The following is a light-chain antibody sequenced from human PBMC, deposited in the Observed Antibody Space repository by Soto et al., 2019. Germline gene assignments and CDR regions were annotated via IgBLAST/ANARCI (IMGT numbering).Light chain of an antibody. CDR3: QQYYSYST. CDR1: QSITSW. CDR2: KAS. J-gene: IGKJ1*01. V-gene: IGKV1-5*03. Sequence: DIQITQSPSTLAASVGDRVTITCRSSQSITSWLAWYQQKPGKAPKLLIYKASSLESGVPSRFRGSGSGTEFTLTISSLQPDDFATYYCQQYYSYSTFGQGTKV.